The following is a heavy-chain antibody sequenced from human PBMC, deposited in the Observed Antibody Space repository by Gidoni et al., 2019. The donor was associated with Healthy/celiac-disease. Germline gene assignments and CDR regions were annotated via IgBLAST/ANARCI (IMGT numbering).Heavy chain of an antibody. CDR2: ISWNSGSI. J-gene: IGHJ3*02. CDR3: AKDLGWMATILGDAFDI. Sequence: EVQLVESGGGLVQHGRSLRLSCAASGVTFDDYAMHWVRQAPGKGLGWVSGISWNSGSIGYADSVKGRFTISRYNAKNSLYLQMNSLRAEDTALYYCAKDLGWMATILGDAFDIWGQGTMVTVSS. V-gene: IGHV3-9*01. CDR1: GVTFDDYA. D-gene: IGHD5-12*01.